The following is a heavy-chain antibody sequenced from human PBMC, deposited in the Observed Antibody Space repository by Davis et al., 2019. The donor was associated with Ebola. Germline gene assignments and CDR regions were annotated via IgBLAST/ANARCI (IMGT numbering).Heavy chain of an antibody. CDR2: IDTSSSYI. Sequence: PGGSLRLSCAASGFTFSLYSMNWVRQAPGKGLEWVSFIDTSSSYIYYADSMKGRFTISRDNAKNSLYLQVNSLRAEDTAVYYCARGSCSGGSCYGVPAYAHYFMDVWGQGTTVTVSS. V-gene: IGHV3-21*01. D-gene: IGHD2-15*01. J-gene: IGHJ6*03. CDR3: ARGSCSGGSCYGVPAYAHYFMDV. CDR1: GFTFSLYS.